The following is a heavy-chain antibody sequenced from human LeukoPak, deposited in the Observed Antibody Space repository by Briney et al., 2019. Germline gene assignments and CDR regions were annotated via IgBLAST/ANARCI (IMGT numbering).Heavy chain of an antibody. CDR1: GFTFSTYW. CDR3: ARGKYTAKDY. Sequence: PGGSLTLSCAASGFTFSTYWMHWVRQAPGKGLVWVSRISSDGTSTDYADSVKGRFTISRDNAKNTLSLQMNSLRAEDTAVYYCARGKYTAKDYWGQGTLVTVSS. V-gene: IGHV3-74*01. CDR2: ISSDGTST. D-gene: IGHD5-18*01. J-gene: IGHJ4*02.